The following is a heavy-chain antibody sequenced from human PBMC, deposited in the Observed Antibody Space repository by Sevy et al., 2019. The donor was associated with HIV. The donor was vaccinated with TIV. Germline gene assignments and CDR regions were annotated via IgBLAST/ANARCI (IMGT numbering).Heavy chain of an antibody. CDR3: ARTYCGGDCYSDY. Sequence: SETLSLTCTVSVGSVSSGSYYWSWIRQPPGKGLEWIGYIYYSGSTNYNPSLKSRVTISVDTSKNQFSLKLSSVTAADTAVYYCARTYCGGDCYSDYWGQGTLVTVSS. V-gene: IGHV4-61*01. CDR2: IYYSGST. D-gene: IGHD2-21*02. J-gene: IGHJ4*02. CDR1: VGSVSSGSYY.